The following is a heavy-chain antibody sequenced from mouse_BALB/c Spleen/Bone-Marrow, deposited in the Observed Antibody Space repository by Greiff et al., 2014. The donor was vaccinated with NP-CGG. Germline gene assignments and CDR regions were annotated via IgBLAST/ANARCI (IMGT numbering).Heavy chain of an antibody. CDR2: IDPANGNT. D-gene: IGHD1-1*01. CDR1: GFNIKDTY. Sequence: VQLQQSGAELVKPGASVKLSCTASGFNIKDTYMHWVKQRPEQGLEWIGRIDPANGNTKYDPKFQGKATITADTSSNTAYLQLSSLTSEDTAVYYCARYYYGSSYFDYWGRGTTLTVSS. CDR3: ARYYYGSSYFDY. V-gene: IGHV14-3*02. J-gene: IGHJ2*01.